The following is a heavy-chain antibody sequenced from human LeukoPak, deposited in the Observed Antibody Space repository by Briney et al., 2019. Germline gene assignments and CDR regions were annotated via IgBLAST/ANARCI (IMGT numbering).Heavy chain of an antibody. V-gene: IGHV3-7*01. CDR2: IKPDGSDK. Sequence: PGGSLRLSCAASGFTFSGYWMSWVRQAPGKGLEWVANIKPDGSDKAYVDSVKGRFTISRDNTKNSLYLQMSSLRAEDTAVYYCARAMTWGQETLVSVSS. J-gene: IGHJ5*02. CDR3: ARAMT. CDR1: GFTFSGYW.